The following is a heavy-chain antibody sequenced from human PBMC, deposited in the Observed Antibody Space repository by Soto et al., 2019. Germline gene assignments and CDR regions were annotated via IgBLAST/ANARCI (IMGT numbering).Heavy chain of an antibody. Sequence: QVQLVQSGAEVKKPGASVKVSCKASGYTFTSYAMHWVRQAPGQRLEWMGWINAGNGNTKYSQKFQGRVTITRDTAASTAYMELSSLRAEDTAVYYCARGPGGPDGPGDYWGQGTLVTVSS. V-gene: IGHV1-3*01. J-gene: IGHJ4*02. CDR1: GYTFTSYA. CDR3: ARGPGGPDGPGDY. CDR2: INAGNGNT. D-gene: IGHD2-15*01.